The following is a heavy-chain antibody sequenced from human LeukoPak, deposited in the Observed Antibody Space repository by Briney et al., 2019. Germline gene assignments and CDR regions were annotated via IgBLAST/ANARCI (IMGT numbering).Heavy chain of an antibody. CDR3: ARDPSVNNAIGYNWFDH. D-gene: IGHD2/OR15-2a*01. Sequence: WGSLRLSCAASGFGFSSHWMHWVRQAPGKGLVWVSRSNSDGSVRNYADSVEGRFIISRDNAKNTLYLQMNNLGVEDTAVYFCARDPSVNNAIGYNWFDHWGQGALVTVSS. CDR2: SNSDGSVR. CDR1: GFGFSSHW. J-gene: IGHJ5*02. V-gene: IGHV3-74*01.